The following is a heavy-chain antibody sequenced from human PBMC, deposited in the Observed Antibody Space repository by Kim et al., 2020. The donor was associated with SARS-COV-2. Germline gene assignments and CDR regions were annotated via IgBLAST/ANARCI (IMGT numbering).Heavy chain of an antibody. Sequence: YSPSLKRRGTISIDTSENRFSLKLTSVTAADTAVYYCARGTQTGTTSLTFWGQGTLVTVSS. D-gene: IGHD1-7*01. CDR3: ARGTQTGTTSLTF. V-gene: IGHV4-39*01. J-gene: IGHJ4*02.